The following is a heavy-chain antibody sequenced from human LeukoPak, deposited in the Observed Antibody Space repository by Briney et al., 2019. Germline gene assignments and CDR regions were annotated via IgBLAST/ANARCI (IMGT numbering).Heavy chain of an antibody. Sequence: GESLKISCQGSGYSFTSYWISWVRQMPGKGLEWMGRIDPSDSYTNYSPSFQGHVTISADKSISTAYLQWSSLKASDTAMYYCARRPRYSGYTFDYWGQGTLVTVSS. CDR3: ARRPRYSGYTFDY. CDR1: GYSFTSYW. CDR2: IDPSDSYT. J-gene: IGHJ4*02. V-gene: IGHV5-10-1*01. D-gene: IGHD5-12*01.